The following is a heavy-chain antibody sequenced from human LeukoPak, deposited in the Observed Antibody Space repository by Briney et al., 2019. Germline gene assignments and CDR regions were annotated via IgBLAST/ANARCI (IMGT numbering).Heavy chain of an antibody. D-gene: IGHD1-26*01. CDR3: AKDPSYWELYPAAEYFEH. V-gene: IGHV3-30*18. J-gene: IGHJ1*01. Sequence: AGGSRRLSCAASGFTFSSYGMHWVRQAPGKGLEWVAVISYDGSNKYYADSVKGRFTISRDNSKNTLYLQMNSLRPEDTAMYYCAKDPSYWELYPAAEYFEHWGQGTLVTVSS. CDR2: ISYDGSNK. CDR1: GFTFSSYG.